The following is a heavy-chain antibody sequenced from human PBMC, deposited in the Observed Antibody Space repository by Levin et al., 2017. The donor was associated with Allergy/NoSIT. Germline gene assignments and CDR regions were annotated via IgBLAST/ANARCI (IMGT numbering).Heavy chain of an antibody. CDR2: ISAYNGNT. CDR1: GYTFTSYG. CDR3: ARLTIFGVVIRSGSAFDI. V-gene: IGHV1-18*01. J-gene: IGHJ3*02. Sequence: ASVKVSCKASGYTFTSYGISWVRQAPGQGLEWMGWISAYNGNTNYAQKLQGRVTMTTDTSTSTAYMELRSLRSDDTAVYYCARLTIFGVVIRSGSAFDIWGQGTMVTVSS. D-gene: IGHD3-3*01.